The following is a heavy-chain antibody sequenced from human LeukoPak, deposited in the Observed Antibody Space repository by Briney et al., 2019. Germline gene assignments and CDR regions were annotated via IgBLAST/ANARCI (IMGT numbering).Heavy chain of an antibody. D-gene: IGHD2-15*01. Sequence: GGCLRISCAAAGFTFSSAWMSWVLQIPGKGLEWVGRIKSKGYVEPIECAAPVKCRCSISREDSKHTVHLQMDSLNTEDTAVYYCTTGWRSGYLVYWGQGILVTVSS. CDR2: IKSKGYVEPI. CDR3: TTGWRSGYLVY. V-gene: IGHV3-15*01. CDR1: GFTFSSAW. J-gene: IGHJ4*02.